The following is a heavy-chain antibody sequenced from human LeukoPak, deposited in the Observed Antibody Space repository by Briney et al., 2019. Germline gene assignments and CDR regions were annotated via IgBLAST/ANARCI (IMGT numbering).Heavy chain of an antibody. J-gene: IGHJ4*02. CDR2: IIPIFGTA. D-gene: IGHD3-10*01. CDR1: GGTFSSYA. Sequence: ASVKVSCKASGGTFSSYAISWVRQALGQGLEWMGGIIPIFGTANYAQKFQGRVTITTDESTSTAYMELSSLRSEDTAVYYCARAGAYGSSLVDYWGQGTLVTVSS. V-gene: IGHV1-69*05. CDR3: ARAGAYGSSLVDY.